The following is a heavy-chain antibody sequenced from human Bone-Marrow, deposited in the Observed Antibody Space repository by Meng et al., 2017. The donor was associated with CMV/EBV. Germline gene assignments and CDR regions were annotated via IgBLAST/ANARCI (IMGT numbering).Heavy chain of an antibody. CDR3: ARGGGESKFDF. CDR1: GYIFGEYD. Sequence: ASVKVSCKTSGYIFGEYDINWVRQAPGQGLEWMGCVSADNGDTKYAQKVQDRVRLTRDTYTKTAYMELRTLRSDDTAIYYCARGGGESKFDFWGQGTLDTVSS. CDR2: VSADNGDT. J-gene: IGHJ4*02. V-gene: IGHV1-18*01. D-gene: IGHD3-10*01.